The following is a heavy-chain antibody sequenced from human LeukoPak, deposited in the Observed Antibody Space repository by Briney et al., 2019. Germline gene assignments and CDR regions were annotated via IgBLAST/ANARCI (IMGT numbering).Heavy chain of an antibody. CDR2: ISSSSSYI. CDR1: GFTFSNAW. CDR3: ASPPLAVAGTFYG. D-gene: IGHD6-19*01. Sequence: GGSLRLSCAASGFTFSNAWMSWVRQAPGKGLEWVSSISSSSSYIYYADSVKGRFTISRDNAKNSLYLQMNSLRAEDTAVYYCASPPLAVAGTFYGWGQGTMVTVSS. J-gene: IGHJ3*01. V-gene: IGHV3-21*01.